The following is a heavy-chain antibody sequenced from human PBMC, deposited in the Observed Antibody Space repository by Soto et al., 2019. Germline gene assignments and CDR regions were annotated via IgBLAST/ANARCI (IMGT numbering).Heavy chain of an antibody. J-gene: IGHJ4*02. CDR2: VFYSGAT. CDR1: GGPIKTGDYY. Sequence: SETLSLTCNVSGGPIKTGDYYWNWIRQPPGKGLEWIGYVFYSGATNYSPSLKSRAAISMDKSKNQFSLSLTSVTAADTAVYYCARAGFSYGHLLFWGQGIRVTVSS. CDR3: ARAGFSYGHLLF. V-gene: IGHV4-30-4*01. D-gene: IGHD3-10*01.